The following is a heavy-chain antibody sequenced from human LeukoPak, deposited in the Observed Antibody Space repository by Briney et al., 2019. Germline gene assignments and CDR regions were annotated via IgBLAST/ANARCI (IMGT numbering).Heavy chain of an antibody. V-gene: IGHV3-30*01. CDR1: GFTFSSYS. CDR2: ISYDGTKK. D-gene: IGHD4-23*01. J-gene: IGHJ6*03. CDR3: ARDPWADHNGNVDYYYYMDV. Sequence: PGGSLRLSCAASGFTFSSYSLHWVRQTPGKGLEWVAVISYDGTKKYYADFVKGRFTISRDESENTLSLQMDSLRPEDSAVYYCARDPWADHNGNVDYYYYMDVWGEGTTVTVS.